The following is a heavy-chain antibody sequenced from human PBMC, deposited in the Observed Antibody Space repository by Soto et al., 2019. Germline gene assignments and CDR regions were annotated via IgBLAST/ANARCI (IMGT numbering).Heavy chain of an antibody. V-gene: IGHV1-69*12. Sequence: QVQLVQSGAEVKKPGSSVKVSSKASGGTFSSYAISWVRQAPGQGLEWMGGIIPIFGTANYAQKFQGRVTITADESTSTAYMELSSLRSEDTAVYYCASYGDYPSDWYFDLWGRGTLVTVSS. J-gene: IGHJ2*01. CDR1: GGTFSSYA. CDR2: IIPIFGTA. D-gene: IGHD4-17*01. CDR3: ASYGDYPSDWYFDL.